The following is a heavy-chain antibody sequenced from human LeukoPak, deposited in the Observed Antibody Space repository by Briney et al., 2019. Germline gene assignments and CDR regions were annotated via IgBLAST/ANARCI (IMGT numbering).Heavy chain of an antibody. D-gene: IGHD6-19*01. CDR1: ELMFSSYA. V-gene: IGHV3-23*01. J-gene: IGHJ4*02. Sequence: GGSLRLSCAASELMFSSYAMSWVRQAPGKGLEWVSGISDDSGSTYYADSVRGRFTISRDNSKNTLYLQMNSLRVEDTAIYYCAKDQYSSGWYYDYWGQGTLVTVSS. CDR2: ISDDSGST. CDR3: AKDQYSSGWYYDY.